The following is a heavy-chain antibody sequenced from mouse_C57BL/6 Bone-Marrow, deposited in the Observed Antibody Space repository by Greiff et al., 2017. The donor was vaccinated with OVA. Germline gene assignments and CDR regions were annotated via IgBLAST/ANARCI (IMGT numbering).Heavy chain of an antibody. D-gene: IGHD4-1*02. CDR2: IYPGDGDT. J-gene: IGHJ3*01. V-gene: IGHV1-82*01. Sequence: VQLQQSGPELVKPGASVKISCKASGYAFSSSWMNWVKQRPGKGLEWIGRIYPGDGDTTYNGKFKGKATLTADKSSSTAYMQLSSLTSEDSAVYFCARSNLAWFAYWGQGTLVTVSA. CDR3: ARSNLAWFAY. CDR1: GYAFSSSW.